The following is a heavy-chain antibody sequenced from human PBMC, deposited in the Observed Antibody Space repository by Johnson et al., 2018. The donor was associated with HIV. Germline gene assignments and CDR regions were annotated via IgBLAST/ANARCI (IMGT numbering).Heavy chain of an antibody. CDR2: ISSNGGST. CDR3: AKGRNTYGADVFEI. D-gene: IGHD5-18*01. CDR1: GFTFSNYA. J-gene: IGHJ3*02. Sequence: MQLVESGGGLVQPGGSVRLSCAASGFTFSNYAMHWVRQAPGKGLQYVSAISSNGGSTYYANSVKGRFTISRDNSRNTLYLQMGRLRVEDIAVYYCAKGRNTYGADVFEIWGQGTMVNVSS. V-gene: IGHV3-64*01.